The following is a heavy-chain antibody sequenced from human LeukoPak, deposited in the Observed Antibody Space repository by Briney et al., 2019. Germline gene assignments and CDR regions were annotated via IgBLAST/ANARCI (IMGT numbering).Heavy chain of an antibody. CDR1: GYTFTGYG. CDR2: ISAYNGNT. CDR3: ARDEGRNYYGSGSYYRY. V-gene: IGHV1-18*01. J-gene: IGHJ4*02. D-gene: IGHD3-10*01. Sequence: ASVKVSCKASGYTFTGYGISWVRQAPGQGLEWMGWISAYNGNTNYAQKLQGRVTMTTDTSTSTAYMELRSLRSDDTAVYYCARDEGRNYYGSGSYYRYWGQGTLVTVSS.